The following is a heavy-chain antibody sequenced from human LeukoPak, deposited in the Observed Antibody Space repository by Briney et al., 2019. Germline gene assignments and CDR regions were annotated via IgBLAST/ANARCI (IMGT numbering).Heavy chain of an antibody. CDR1: GYSFTSYW. V-gene: IGHV5-51*01. Sequence: GESLKISCKGSGYSFTSYWIGWVRQMPGKGLGWRGIIYPGYSDTRYSPSFHGQVTISADKSISTAYLQWSSLKASDTAMYYCARPPRDGYNGYYFDYWGQGTLVTVSS. CDR2: IYPGYSDT. J-gene: IGHJ4*02. CDR3: ARPPRDGYNGYYFDY. D-gene: IGHD5-24*01.